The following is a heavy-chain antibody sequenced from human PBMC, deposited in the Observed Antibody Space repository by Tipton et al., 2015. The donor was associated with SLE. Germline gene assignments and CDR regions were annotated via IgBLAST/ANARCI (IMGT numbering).Heavy chain of an antibody. CDR3: ASRIVATTRLDY. CDR1: GGSVSSGSYY. V-gene: IGHV4-61*01. D-gene: IGHD5-12*01. J-gene: IGHJ4*02. Sequence: TLSLTCTVSGGSVSSGSYYWSWIRQPPGKGLEWIGYIYYSGSTNYNPSLKSRVTISVDTSKNQFSLKLSSVTAADTAVYYCASRIVATTRLDYWGQGTLVTVSS. CDR2: IYYSGST.